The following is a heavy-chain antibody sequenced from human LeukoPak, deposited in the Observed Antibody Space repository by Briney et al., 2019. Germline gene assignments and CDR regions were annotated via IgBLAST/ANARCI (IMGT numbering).Heavy chain of an antibody. J-gene: IGHJ6*02. Sequence: PGRSLRLSCAAFGFTFSSYAMHWVRQAPGKGLEWVAVMSYDGSNKYYADSVKGRFTISRDNSKNTLYLQMNSLRAEDTAVYYCARDWSSKYPYYYGMDVWGQGTTVTVSS. CDR1: GFTFSSYA. CDR2: MSYDGSNK. D-gene: IGHD4-11*01. CDR3: ARDWSSKYPYYYGMDV. V-gene: IGHV3-30-3*01.